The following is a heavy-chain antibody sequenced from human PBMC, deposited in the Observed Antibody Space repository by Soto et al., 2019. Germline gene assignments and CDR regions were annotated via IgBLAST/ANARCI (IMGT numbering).Heavy chain of an antibody. Sequence: GSLRLSCAASGFTFSSYAMSWVRQAPWKGLEWVSAISGSGGSTYYADSVKGRFTISRDNSKNTLYLQMNSLRAEDTAVYYCAQALDYGDYYYGMDVWGQGTTVTVSS. CDR1: GFTFSSYA. CDR3: AQALDYGDYYYGMDV. J-gene: IGHJ6*01. V-gene: IGHV3-23*01. D-gene: IGHD4-17*01. CDR2: ISGSGGST.